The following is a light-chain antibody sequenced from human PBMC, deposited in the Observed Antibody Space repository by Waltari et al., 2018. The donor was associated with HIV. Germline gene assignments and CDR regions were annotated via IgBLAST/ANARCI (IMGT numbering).Light chain of an antibody. Sequence: DIQMTQSPSSLSASVGDTVPITCRASQSISRYLNWYRQRPVKAPNILIYATSSLQIGVPSRFGGSGSGTDFTLTITSLQPEDFATYYCQQSYSTPFTFGPGTKVDV. CDR3: QQSYSTPFT. CDR2: ATS. CDR1: QSISRY. V-gene: IGKV1-39*01. J-gene: IGKJ3*01.